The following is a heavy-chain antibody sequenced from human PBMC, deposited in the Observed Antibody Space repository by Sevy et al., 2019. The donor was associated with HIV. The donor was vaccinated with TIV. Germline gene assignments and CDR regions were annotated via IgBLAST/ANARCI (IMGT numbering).Heavy chain of an antibody. V-gene: IGHV3-33*06. CDR2: IWYDGSNK. J-gene: IGHJ4*02. CDR3: AKDAGDYGGNSDLDY. D-gene: IGHD4-17*01. CDR1: GFTFSSYG. Sequence: GGSLRLSCAASGFTFSSYGMHWVRQAPGKGLEWVAVIWYDGSNKYYADSVKGRFTISRDNSKNTLYLQMNSLRAEDTAVYYCAKDAGDYGGNSDLDYWGQRTLVTVSS.